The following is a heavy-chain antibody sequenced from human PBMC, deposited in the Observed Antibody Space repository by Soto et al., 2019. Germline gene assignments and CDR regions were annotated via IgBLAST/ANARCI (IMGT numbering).Heavy chain of an antibody. Sequence: PSETLSLTCPVTGCSVSSGSYYWSWIRQPPGKELEWIGYIYYSGSTNYNPSLKSRVTISVDTSKNQFSLKLSSVTAADTAVYYCARRIRGSSWYSPPLTWFDPWGQGTLVTVSS. V-gene: IGHV4-61*01. CDR3: ARRIRGSSWYSPPLTWFDP. CDR2: IYYSGST. D-gene: IGHD6-13*01. J-gene: IGHJ5*02. CDR1: GCSVSSGSYY.